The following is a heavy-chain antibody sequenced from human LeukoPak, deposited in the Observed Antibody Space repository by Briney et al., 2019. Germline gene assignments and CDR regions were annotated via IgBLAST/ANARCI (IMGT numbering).Heavy chain of an antibody. CDR3: ATGGNFYYSH. CDR1: GFAFSSYG. J-gene: IGHJ1*01. D-gene: IGHD4-11*01. CDR2: AYGDGSSQ. Sequence: GGSLRLSCAASGFAFSSYGMHWVRQAPGKGLEWVAVAYGDGSSQYYADSVKGRFSISKDISKNTLSLQMNSLRAEDTAVYSCATGGNFYYSHWGQGTLVTVSS. V-gene: IGHV3-33*01.